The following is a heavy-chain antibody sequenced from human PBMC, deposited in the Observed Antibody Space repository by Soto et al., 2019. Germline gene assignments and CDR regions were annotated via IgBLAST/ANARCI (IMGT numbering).Heavy chain of an antibody. V-gene: IGHV4-59*01. D-gene: IGHD6-13*01. Sequence: PSETLSLTCTVSGGSMRDYFWTWIRQPPGKGLEWIGYIHYSGTTSFFPSYNPSIRSQVTISEDTSKNQFSLKLLSVTTADTAVYFCSAGEASSRNLAPYYLDFWGQGTLVTVSS. J-gene: IGHJ4*02. CDR2: IHYSGTT. CDR3: SAGEASSRNLAPYYLDF. CDR1: GGSMRDYF.